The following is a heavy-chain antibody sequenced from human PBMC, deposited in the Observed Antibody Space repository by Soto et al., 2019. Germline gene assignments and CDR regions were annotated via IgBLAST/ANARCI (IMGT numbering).Heavy chain of an antibody. CDR3: ASGRRDTTMDPIDY. CDR2: ISSSTSTI. Sequence: PGGSLRLSCEVSGFTFSSYSMNWVRQAPGKGLEWVSYISSSTSTIYYADSVKGRFTISRDNARNSLYLHMNSLRDEDTAVYYCASGRRDTTMDPIDYWGQGTLFTFPS. J-gene: IGHJ4*02. V-gene: IGHV3-48*02. CDR1: GFTFSSYS. D-gene: IGHD5-18*01.